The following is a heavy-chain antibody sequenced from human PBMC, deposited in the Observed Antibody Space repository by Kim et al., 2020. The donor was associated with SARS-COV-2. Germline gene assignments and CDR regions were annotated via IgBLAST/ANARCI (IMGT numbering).Heavy chain of an antibody. D-gene: IGHD2-15*01. V-gene: IGHV3-64D*06. CDR2: ISSNGDST. Sequence: GGSLRLSCSPSGFAFNSSAMPWVRHAPGKGLEYVSAISSNGDSTYYADSVKGRFTISRDNSKNTLYLQMSSLRAEDTAVNYCVKSGSCSGINCYGAFDI. J-gene: IGHJ3*02. CDR1: GFAFNSSA. CDR3: VKSGSCSGINCYGAFDI.